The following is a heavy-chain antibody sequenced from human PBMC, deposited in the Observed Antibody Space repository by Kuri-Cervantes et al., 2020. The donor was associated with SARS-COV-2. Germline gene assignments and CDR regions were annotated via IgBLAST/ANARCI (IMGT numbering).Heavy chain of an antibody. V-gene: IGHV1-8*03. Sequence: ASVKVSCKASGYTFTSYDINWVRQATGQGLEWMGWMNPNSGNTDYAQKFQGRVTITRNTSISTAYMELSSLRSEDTAVYYCARVGYDFWSGPNWFDPWGQGTLVTVSS. CDR1: GYTFTSYD. D-gene: IGHD3-3*01. CDR2: MNPNSGNT. CDR3: ARVGYDFWSGPNWFDP. J-gene: IGHJ5*02.